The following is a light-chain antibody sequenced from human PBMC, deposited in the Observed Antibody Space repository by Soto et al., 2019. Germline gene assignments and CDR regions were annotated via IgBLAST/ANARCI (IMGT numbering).Light chain of an antibody. V-gene: IGLV2-14*01. CDR2: EVS. CDR3: CSYVGATSYV. J-gene: IGLJ1*01. Sequence: QSALTQPASVSGSPGQSITISCTGTSSDVGGYNYVSWYQQYPGKAPKVMIYEVSHRPSGVSNRFSGSKSGNTASLTIAGRRAEDEADYYCCSYVGATSYVFGTGRKVNV. CDR1: SSDVGGYNY.